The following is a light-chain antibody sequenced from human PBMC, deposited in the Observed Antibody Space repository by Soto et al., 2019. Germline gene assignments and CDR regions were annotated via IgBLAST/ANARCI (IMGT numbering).Light chain of an antibody. V-gene: IGKV3-20*01. Sequence: EIVLTQSPGTLSLSPGARATLSCRASQSVRNTYLAWYQQKPGQAPRILVSGASSRATGIQDRYSGSGSGTDFTITINRLEPEDFAVDFCQQYVESPTTFGGGTRVEIK. CDR2: GAS. J-gene: IGKJ4*01. CDR1: QSVRNTY. CDR3: QQYVESPTT.